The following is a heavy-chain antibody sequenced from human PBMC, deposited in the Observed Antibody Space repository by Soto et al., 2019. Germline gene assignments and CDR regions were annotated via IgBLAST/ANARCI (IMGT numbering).Heavy chain of an antibody. CDR2: IIPIFGTA. Sequence: QVQLVQSGAEVKKPGSSVKVSCKASGGTFSSYAISWVRQAPGQGLEWMGGIIPIFGTANYAQKFQGRVKITADEPTSTAYMELSILRSEDTGVYYCAREKYYYDSSGRLRVGGRIDCWGQGTLVTVSS. CDR3: AREKYYYDSSGRLRVGGRIDC. D-gene: IGHD3-22*01. V-gene: IGHV1-69*01. J-gene: IGHJ4*02. CDR1: GGTFSSYA.